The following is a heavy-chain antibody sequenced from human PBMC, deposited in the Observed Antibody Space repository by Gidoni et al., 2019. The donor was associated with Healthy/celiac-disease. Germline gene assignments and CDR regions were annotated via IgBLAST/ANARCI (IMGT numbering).Heavy chain of an antibody. CDR3: ARELYGSGSYNAFDI. V-gene: IGHV1-2*04. CDR1: GYTFTSYY. Sequence: QVQLVQSGAEVKKPGASVKVSCQASGYTFTSYYMHWVRQAPGQGLEWMGWINPNSGGTNYAQKFQGWVTMTRDTSISTAYMELSRLRSDDTAVYYCARELYGSGSYNAFDIWGQGTMVTVSS. CDR2: INPNSGGT. D-gene: IGHD3-10*01. J-gene: IGHJ3*02.